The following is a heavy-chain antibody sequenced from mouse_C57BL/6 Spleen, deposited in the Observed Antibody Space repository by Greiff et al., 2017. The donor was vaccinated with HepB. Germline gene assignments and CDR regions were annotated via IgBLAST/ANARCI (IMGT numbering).Heavy chain of an antibody. CDR1: GYSITSGYY. V-gene: IGHV3-6*01. D-gene: IGHD2-4*01. J-gene: IGHJ3*01. CDR3: ARGDYDAPAWFAY. CDR2: ISYDGSN. Sequence: EVQRVESGPGLVKPSQSLSLTCSVTGYSITSGYYWNWIRQFPGNKLEWMGYISYDGSNNYNPSLKNRISITRDTSKNQFFLKLNSVTTEDTATYYCARGDYDAPAWFAYWGQGTLVTVSA.